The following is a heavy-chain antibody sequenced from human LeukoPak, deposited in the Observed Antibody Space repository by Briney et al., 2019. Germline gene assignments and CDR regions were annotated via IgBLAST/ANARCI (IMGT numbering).Heavy chain of an antibody. D-gene: IGHD5-24*01. CDR2: IYYSGST. Sequence: SETLSLTCTVSGGSISSSSYYWGWIRQPPGKGLEWIGSIYYSGSTYYNPSLKSRVTISVDTSKNQFSLKLSSVTAADTAVYYCVRLPDMATIGARFDYWGQGTLVTVSS. CDR3: VRLPDMATIGARFDY. V-gene: IGHV4-39*01. J-gene: IGHJ4*02. CDR1: GGSISSSSYY.